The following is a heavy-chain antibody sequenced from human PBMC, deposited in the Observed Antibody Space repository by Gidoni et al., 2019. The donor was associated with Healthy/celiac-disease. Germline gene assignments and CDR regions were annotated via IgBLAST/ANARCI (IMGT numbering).Heavy chain of an antibody. V-gene: IGHV3-30-3*01. CDR1: GFTFSSYA. D-gene: IGHD6-19*01. J-gene: IGHJ4*02. Sequence: QVQLVESGGGVVQPGRSLRLSCAASGFTFSSYAMHWVRQAPGKGLEGVAVISYDGSNKYYADSVKGRFTISRDNSKNTLYLQMNSLRAEDTAVYYCARVSVALGIVDYWGQGTLVTVSS. CDR3: ARVSVALGIVDY. CDR2: ISYDGSNK.